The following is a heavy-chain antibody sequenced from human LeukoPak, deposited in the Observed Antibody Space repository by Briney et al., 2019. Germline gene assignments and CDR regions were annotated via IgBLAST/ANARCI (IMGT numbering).Heavy chain of an antibody. D-gene: IGHD3-9*01. Sequence: SETLSLTCAVYSGSFSGYYWSWIRQPPGGGREWIGEINHSGSTNYDPSLKSRVTISVGTSKKQFPLKLSSVSAADRAVYYCARRDDILTGYRYYFDYWGQGTLVTVSS. CDR2: INHSGST. V-gene: IGHV4-34*01. CDR3: ARRDDILTGYRYYFDY. J-gene: IGHJ4*02. CDR1: SGSFSGYY.